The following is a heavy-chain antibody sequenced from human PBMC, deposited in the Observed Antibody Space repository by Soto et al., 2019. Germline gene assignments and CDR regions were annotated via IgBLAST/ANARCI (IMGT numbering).Heavy chain of an antibody. CDR1: GYTFTGYY. J-gene: IGHJ6*02. CDR2: INPNSGGT. D-gene: IGHD3-10*01. Sequence: ASVKVSCKASGYTFTGYYMRWVRQAPGQGLEWMGWINPNSGGTNYAQKFQGWVTMTRDTSISTAYMELSRLRSDDTAVYYCARGLWSGMGAVYYYYGMDVWGQGTTVNVSS. CDR3: ARGLWSGMGAVYYYYGMDV. V-gene: IGHV1-2*04.